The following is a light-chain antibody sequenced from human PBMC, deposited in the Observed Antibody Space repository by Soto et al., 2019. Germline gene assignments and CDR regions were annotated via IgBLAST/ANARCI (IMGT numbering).Light chain of an antibody. J-gene: IGKJ5*01. V-gene: IGKV3-11*01. CDR2: EAS. Sequence: EIVLTQSPATLSLSPGERATLSCRASQSVSNYLAWYQQKPGQAPRLLIYEASRRAPGIPGRFSGSGSGTDFTLTISSLEPEDFAVYYCQHRSNWPGFGQGTRLEIK. CDR1: QSVSNY. CDR3: QHRSNWPG.